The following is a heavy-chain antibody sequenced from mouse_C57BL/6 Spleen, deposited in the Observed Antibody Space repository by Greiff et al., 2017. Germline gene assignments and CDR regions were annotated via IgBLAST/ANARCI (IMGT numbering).Heavy chain of an antibody. CDR3: ARPDGYQGAMDY. CDR2: ISSGSSTI. V-gene: IGHV5-17*01. CDR1: GFTFSDYG. Sequence: DVHLVESGGGLVKPGGSLKLSCAASGFTFSDYGMHWVRQAPEKGLEWVAYISSGSSTIYYADTVKGRFTISRDNAKNTLFLQMTSLRSEDTAMXYCARPDGYQGAMDYWGQGTSVTVSS. J-gene: IGHJ4*01. D-gene: IGHD2-3*01.